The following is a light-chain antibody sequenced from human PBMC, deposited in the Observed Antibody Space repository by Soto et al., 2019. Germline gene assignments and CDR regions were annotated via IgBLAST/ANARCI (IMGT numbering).Light chain of an antibody. V-gene: IGLV2-11*01. CDR1: SSDVGGYNY. J-gene: IGLJ1*01. Sequence: QSALTQPRSVSGSPGQSVTISCTGTSSDVGGYNYVSWYQQHPGKAPKLMIYDVSKRPSGVPDRFSGSKSGNTASLTISGRQAEDEADYYCCSYAGSYWVFGTGTKLTVL. CDR2: DVS. CDR3: CSYAGSYWV.